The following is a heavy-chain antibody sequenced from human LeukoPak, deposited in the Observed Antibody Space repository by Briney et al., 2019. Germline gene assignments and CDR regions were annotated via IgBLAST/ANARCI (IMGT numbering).Heavy chain of an antibody. Sequence: PGGSLRLSCAAPGFIVSSNYMSWVRQAPGKGLEWVSVIYSGGSTYYADSVKGRFTISRDISKNTLYLQMNSLRAEDTAVYYCASLVGGSGWTGYCFDYWGQGTLVTVSS. CDR3: ASLVGGSGWTGYCFDY. CDR2: IYSGGST. D-gene: IGHD6-19*01. V-gene: IGHV3-53*01. CDR1: GFIVSSNY. J-gene: IGHJ4*02.